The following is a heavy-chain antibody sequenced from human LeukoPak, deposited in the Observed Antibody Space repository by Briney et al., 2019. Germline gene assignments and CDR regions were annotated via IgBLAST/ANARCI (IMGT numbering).Heavy chain of an antibody. V-gene: IGHV3-74*01. CDR1: GFTFSSNW. D-gene: IGHD3-10*01. Sequence: PGGSLRLSCAASGFTFSSNWMHWVRQVPGKGLVWVSLINPSGSFTTYADSVKGRFTISRDNAKNRLYMQMNSLRVEDTAVYYCARVYGSGSGPRQLAHWGQGTLVTVSS. CDR3: ARVYGSGSGPRQLAH. J-gene: IGHJ4*02. CDR2: INPSGSFT.